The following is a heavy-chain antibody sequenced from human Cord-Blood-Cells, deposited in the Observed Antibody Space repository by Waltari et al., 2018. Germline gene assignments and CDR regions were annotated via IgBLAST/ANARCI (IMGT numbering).Heavy chain of an antibody. CDR3: AGEEGYYGSGSYVWFDT. J-gene: IGHJ5*02. CDR2: IIPIFGTA. V-gene: IGHV1-69*01. D-gene: IGHD3-10*01. Sequence: QVQLVQSGAEVKKPGSSVKVSCKASGGTFSSYAISWVRQAPGQGLEWMGGIIPIFGTANYAQKCQGRVTITAEQATSTAFRELCSLGSEDTAGYYCAGEEGYYGSGSYVWFDTWGQGTLVTVSS. CDR1: GGTFSSYA.